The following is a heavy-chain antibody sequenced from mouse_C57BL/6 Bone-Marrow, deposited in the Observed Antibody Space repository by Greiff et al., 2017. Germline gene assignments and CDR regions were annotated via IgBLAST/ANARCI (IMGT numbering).Heavy chain of an antibody. D-gene: IGHD1-1*01. J-gene: IGHJ1*03. V-gene: IGHV1-81*01. CDR3: ARSPSDYYGSSYPYWYFDV. CDR1: GYTFTSYG. Sequence: QVQLQQSGAELARPGASVKLSCKASGYTFTSYGISWVKQRTGQGLEWIGEIYPRSGNTYYNEKFKGKATLTADKSSSTAYMELRSLTSEDSAVYFCARSPSDYYGSSYPYWYFDVWGTGTTVTVSS. CDR2: IYPRSGNT.